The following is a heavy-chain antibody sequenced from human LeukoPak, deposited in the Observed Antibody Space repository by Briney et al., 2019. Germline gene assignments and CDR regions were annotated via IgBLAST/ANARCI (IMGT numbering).Heavy chain of an antibody. J-gene: IGHJ6*02. V-gene: IGHV1-69*04. CDR3: ATGYCSGGSCYSSDNYYYGMDV. Sequence: SVKVSCKASGYTFTSYGISWVRQAPGQGLEWMGRIIPIFGIANYAQKFQGRVTITADKSTSTAYMELSSLRSEDTAVYYCATGYCSGGSCYSSDNYYYGMDVWGQGTTVTVSS. CDR2: IIPIFGIA. D-gene: IGHD2-15*01. CDR1: GYTFTSYG.